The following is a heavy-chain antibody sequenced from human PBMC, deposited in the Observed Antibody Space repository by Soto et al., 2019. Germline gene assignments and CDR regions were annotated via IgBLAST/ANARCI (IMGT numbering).Heavy chain of an antibody. D-gene: IGHD3-16*01. V-gene: IGHV4-31*03. CDR2: IYYSGST. J-gene: IGHJ6*02. Sequence: QVRLEESGPGLVKPSETLSLICSVSGGSVNNANYFWNWIRHHPENGLEWFGYIYYSGSTRYNPSFKTRATLSISKTKSQASLMLNSVTVADTAVYFCTRDADYVGSRGGMDFWCRGTTGTVSS. CDR3: TRDADYVGSRGGMDF. CDR1: GGSVNNANYF.